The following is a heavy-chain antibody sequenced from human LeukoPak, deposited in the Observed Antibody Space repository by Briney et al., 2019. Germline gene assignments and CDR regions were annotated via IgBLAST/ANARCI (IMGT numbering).Heavy chain of an antibody. J-gene: IGHJ4*02. Sequence: PSETLSLTCAVYGGSFNGYYWSWIRQPPGKGLEWIGEINHSGSANYNPSLKSRVTISVDTSKNQFSLKLSSVTAADTAVYYCARNYDSGSGYLYYWDQGTLITVSS. CDR2: INHSGSA. D-gene: IGHD3-10*01. V-gene: IGHV4-34*01. CDR1: GGSFNGYY. CDR3: ARNYDSGSGYLYY.